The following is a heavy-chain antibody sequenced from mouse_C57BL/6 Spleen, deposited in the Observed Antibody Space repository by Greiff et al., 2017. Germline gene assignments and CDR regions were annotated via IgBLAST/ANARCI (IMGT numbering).Heavy chain of an antibody. Sequence: EVKLVESGGGLVKPGGSLKLSCAASGFTFSSYAMSWVRQTPEKRLEWVETISDGGSYTYYPDNVKGRFTISRDNAKNNLYLQMSHLKSEDTAMYYCARGRGWFAYWGQGTLVTVSA. D-gene: IGHD3-1*01. CDR2: ISDGGSYT. CDR1: GFTFSSYA. V-gene: IGHV5-4*03. J-gene: IGHJ3*01. CDR3: ARGRGWFAY.